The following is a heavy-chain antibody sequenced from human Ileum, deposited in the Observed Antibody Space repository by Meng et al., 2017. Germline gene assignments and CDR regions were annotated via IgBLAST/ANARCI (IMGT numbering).Heavy chain of an antibody. D-gene: IGHD3-10*01. CDR3: ARGVVSGSHYNTY. J-gene: IGHJ4*02. CDR2: IHHSGTT. Sequence: QVQLQESGLGLGKPSGTLSLTCAVSGGSISSSVWWSWVRQPPEKGLEWIGEIHHSGTTNYSPSLKSRLTIPVDKSKNQFSLKLQSVTAADTAVYFCARGVVSGSHYNTYWGQGILVTVSS. CDR1: GGSISSSVW. V-gene: IGHV4-4*02.